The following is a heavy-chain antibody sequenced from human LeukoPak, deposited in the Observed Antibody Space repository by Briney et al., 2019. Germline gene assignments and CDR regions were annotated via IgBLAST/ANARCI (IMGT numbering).Heavy chain of an antibody. CDR1: GESFSGYY. V-gene: IGHV4-59*08. CDR3: ARRTGRAIDY. Sequence: PSETLSLTCAVYGESFSGYYWSWIRQPPGKGLEWIGYIYYSGSTNYNPSLKSRVTISVDTSKNQFSLKLSSVTAADTAVYYCARRTGRAIDYWGQGTLVTVSS. CDR2: IYYSGST. J-gene: IGHJ4*02. D-gene: IGHD3/OR15-3a*01.